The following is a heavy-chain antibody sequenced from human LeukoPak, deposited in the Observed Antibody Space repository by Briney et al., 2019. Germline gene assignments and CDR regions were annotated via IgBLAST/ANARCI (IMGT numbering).Heavy chain of an antibody. CDR3: VRVYCSSTSCYTPFDY. V-gene: IGHV1-8*03. J-gene: IGHJ4*02. CDR1: GYTFTSYD. D-gene: IGHD2-2*02. CDR2: MNPNSGNT. Sequence: GASVKVSCKASGYTFTSYDINWVRQATGQGLEWMGWMNPNSGNTGYAQKFQGRVTITRNTSISTAYMELSSLRSEDTAVYYCVRVYCSSTSCYTPFDYWGQGTLVTVSS.